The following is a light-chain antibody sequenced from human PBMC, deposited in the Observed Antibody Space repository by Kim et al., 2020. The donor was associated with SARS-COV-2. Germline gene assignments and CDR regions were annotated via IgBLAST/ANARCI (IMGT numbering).Light chain of an antibody. Sequence: QSALTQPASVSGSPGQSITISCTGTSSVVGGYDYVSWYQHLPGKAPKLMIHDVKKRPSGVSNRFSGSKSGNTASLTISGLQTEDEAHYYCASYTSSRTWVFGGGTKVTVL. CDR1: SSVVGGYDY. CDR2: DVK. V-gene: IGLV2-14*03. CDR3: ASYTSSRTWV. J-gene: IGLJ3*02.